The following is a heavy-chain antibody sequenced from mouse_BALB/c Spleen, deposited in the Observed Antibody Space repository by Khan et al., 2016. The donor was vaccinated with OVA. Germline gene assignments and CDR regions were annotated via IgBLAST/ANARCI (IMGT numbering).Heavy chain of an antibody. CDR3: ARKDYYDYDPFLY. V-gene: IGHV3-2*02. D-gene: IGHD2-4*01. CDR2: INYSGNT. CDR1: GYSITSEYA. J-gene: IGHJ3*01. Sequence: EVQLQESGPGLVKPSQSLSLTCTVTGYSITSEYAWNWIRQFPGNKLEWMGYINYSGNTRFNPSLKSRTSITRDTSKNQFFLQLNSVTTEDTATYYCARKDYYDYDPFLYWGQGTLVTVSA.